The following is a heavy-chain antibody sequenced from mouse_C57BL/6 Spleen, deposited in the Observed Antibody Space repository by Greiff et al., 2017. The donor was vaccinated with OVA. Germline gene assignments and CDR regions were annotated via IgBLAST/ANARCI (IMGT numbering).Heavy chain of an antibody. D-gene: IGHD2-5*01. V-gene: IGHV5-17*01. Sequence: DVHLVESGGGLVKPGGSLKLSCAASGFTFSDYGMHWVRQAPEKGLEWVAYISSGSSTIYYADTVKGRFTISRDNAKNTLFLQMTSLRSEDTAMYYCARGGSNYDWYFDVWGTGTTVTVSS. CDR1: GFTFSDYG. CDR2: ISSGSSTI. CDR3: ARGGSNYDWYFDV. J-gene: IGHJ1*03.